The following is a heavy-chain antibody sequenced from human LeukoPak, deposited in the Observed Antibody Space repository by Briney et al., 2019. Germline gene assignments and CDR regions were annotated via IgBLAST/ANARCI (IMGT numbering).Heavy chain of an antibody. CDR2: ISGSGGST. V-gene: IGHV3-23*01. Sequence: GGSLRLSCAASGFTFSSYAMSWVRQAPGKGLEWVSAISGSGGSTYYADSVKGRFTISRDNSKNTLYLQMNSLTAEDTAVYYCAKCYYDSSGYYFGAFDIWGQGTMVTVSS. D-gene: IGHD3-22*01. J-gene: IGHJ3*02. CDR1: GFTFSSYA. CDR3: AKCYYDSSGYYFGAFDI.